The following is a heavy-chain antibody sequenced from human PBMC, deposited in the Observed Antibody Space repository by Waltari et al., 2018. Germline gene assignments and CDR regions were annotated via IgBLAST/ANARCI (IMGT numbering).Heavy chain of an antibody. D-gene: IGHD3-10*01. CDR3: ASGRSSYAFDI. J-gene: IGHJ3*02. CDR2: ISYDGSNK. CDR1: RFTFTSYA. Sequence: QVHLLESGGGVVQPRRSLRLPCAASRFTFTSYAMHWVRQAPGKGLEWVAVISYDGSNKYYADSVKGRFTISRDNSKNTLYLQMNSLRAEDTAVYYCASGRSSYAFDIWGQGTMVTVSS. V-gene: IGHV3-30-3*01.